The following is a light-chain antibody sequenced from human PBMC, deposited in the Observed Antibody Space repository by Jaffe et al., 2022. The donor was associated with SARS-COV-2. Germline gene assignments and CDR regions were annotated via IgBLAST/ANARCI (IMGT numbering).Light chain of an antibody. CDR1: QSVSFN. CDR2: GAA. J-gene: IGKJ4*01. V-gene: IGKV3-15*01. CDR3: QQYNSWPLT. Sequence: EIVMTQSPATLSVSPGGRATLSCRASQSVSFNLAWYQQKPGQAPRLLIYGAATRATDIPARFSGGGFGTEFTLTISSLQSEDFAVYYCQQYNSWPLTFGGGTKVEIK.